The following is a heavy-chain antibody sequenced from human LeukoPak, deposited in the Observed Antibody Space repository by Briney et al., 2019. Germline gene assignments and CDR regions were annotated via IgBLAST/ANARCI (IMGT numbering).Heavy chain of an antibody. V-gene: IGHV4-34*01. CDR3: ARNGSGSQGVDY. J-gene: IGHJ4*02. D-gene: IGHD3-10*01. CDR1: GGSFSGYY. Sequence: SETLSLTCAVYGGSFSGYYWSWIRQPPGKGLEWIGEINHSGSTNYNPSLKSRVTISVDTSKNQLSLKLSSVTAADTAVYYCARNGSGSQGVDYWGQGTLVTVSS. CDR2: INHSGST.